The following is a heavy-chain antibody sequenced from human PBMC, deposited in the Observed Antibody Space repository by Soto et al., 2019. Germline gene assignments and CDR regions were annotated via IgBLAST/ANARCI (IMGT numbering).Heavy chain of an antibody. Sequence: QVQLQQWGAGLLKPSETLSLTCAVSGESFSDYFWSWIRQPPGQGLEWIGEIDQTGRTNYNPSLKSLVIMSVDTSKNQFSLNLSSVTAADTAMYYCARGVGSGRDYGLDVWGQGTTVTVS. D-gene: IGHD3-10*01. CDR2: IDQTGRT. J-gene: IGHJ6*02. CDR1: GESFSDYF. CDR3: ARGVGSGRDYGLDV. V-gene: IGHV4-34*01.